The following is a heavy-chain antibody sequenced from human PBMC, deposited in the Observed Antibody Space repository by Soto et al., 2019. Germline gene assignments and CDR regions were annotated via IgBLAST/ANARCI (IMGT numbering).Heavy chain of an antibody. Sequence: QVQLVESGGGVVQPGRSLRLSCAASGFTFNSFGMHWVRQAPGKGLEWVAVIWYDGSNKYYADSVKGRFTVSRDNSKNTLYLQMNSLRAEDTAVYYCAKDNRVATTLEYWGQGTLVTVSS. D-gene: IGHD5-12*01. CDR3: AKDNRVATTLEY. CDR1: GFTFNSFG. CDR2: IWYDGSNK. J-gene: IGHJ4*02. V-gene: IGHV3-33*06.